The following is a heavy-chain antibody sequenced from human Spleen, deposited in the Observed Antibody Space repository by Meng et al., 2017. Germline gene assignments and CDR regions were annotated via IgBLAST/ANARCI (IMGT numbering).Heavy chain of an antibody. CDR1: GYTFTNYW. J-gene: IGHJ3*02. V-gene: IGHV5-51*01. Sequence: GESLKISCQGSGYTFTNYWIAWLRQMPGKGLEWMGIIYPSDSDTRYSPSFQGQVTISADKSTSTAYLQWSSLKASDTAMYYCARPTYYGSGSTPGAFDIWGQGTMVTVSS. D-gene: IGHD3-10*01. CDR2: IYPSDSDT. CDR3: ARPTYYGSGSTPGAFDI.